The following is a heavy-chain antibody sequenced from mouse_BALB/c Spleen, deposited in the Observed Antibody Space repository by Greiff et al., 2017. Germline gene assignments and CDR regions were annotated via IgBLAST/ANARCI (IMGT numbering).Heavy chain of an antibody. CDR2: IDTSDSYT. CDR3: ARGGTYYYGSSYNFDY. J-gene: IGHJ2*01. Sequence: VQLQQPGAELVMPGASVKMSCKASGYTFTDYWMHWVKQRPGQGLEWIGAIDTSDSYTSYNQKFKGKATLTVDESSSTAYMQLSSLTSEDSAVYYCARGGTYYYGSSYNFDYWGQGTTLTVSS. V-gene: IGHV1-69*01. D-gene: IGHD1-1*01. CDR1: GYTFTDYW.